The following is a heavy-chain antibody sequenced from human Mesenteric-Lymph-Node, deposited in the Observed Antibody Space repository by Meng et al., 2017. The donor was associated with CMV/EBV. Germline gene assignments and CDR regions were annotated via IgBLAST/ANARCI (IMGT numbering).Heavy chain of an antibody. Sequence: SVKVSCKVSGANISNYAVNWVRQAPGQGLEWMGWINPNSGGTNYAQKFQGRVTMTRDTSISTAYMELSRLRSDDTAVYYCARGGGYCSSTSCYSAGWFDPWGQGTLVTVSS. CDR3: ARGGGYCSSTSCYSAGWFDP. J-gene: IGHJ5*02. CDR2: INPNSGGT. V-gene: IGHV1-2*02. D-gene: IGHD2-2*01. CDR1: GANISNYA.